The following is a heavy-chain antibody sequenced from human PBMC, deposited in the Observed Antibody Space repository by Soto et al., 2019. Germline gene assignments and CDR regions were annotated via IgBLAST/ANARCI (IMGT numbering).Heavy chain of an antibody. CDR2: IYHSVST. J-gene: IGHJ4*02. Sequence: QLQLQESGSGLVKPSQTLSLTCAVSGGSISSGCYSWRWIGQPPGKLLEYIGYIYHSVSTYYNPCLRSRVPISGDRAKNQFSLKLSSVTAAYTAVYYSARVRSGWGIDYWGQGTLVTVSS. V-gene: IGHV4-30-2*01. CDR1: GGSISSGCYS. CDR3: ARVRSGWGIDY. D-gene: IGHD6-19*01.